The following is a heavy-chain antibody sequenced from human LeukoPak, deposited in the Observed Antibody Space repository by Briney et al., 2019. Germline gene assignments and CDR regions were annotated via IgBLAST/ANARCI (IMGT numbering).Heavy chain of an antibody. V-gene: IGHV1-46*01. CDR2: INPTGGST. CDR3: ARVRYGGWCWFDP. D-gene: IGHD6-19*01. CDR1: GYTFTSYY. Sequence: ASVKVSCKASGYTFTSYYMHWVRQAPGQGLEWMGIINPTGGSTIYAQKFQGRVTMTRDTSTSTVYMELSSLRSEDTAVYYCARVRYGGWCWFDPWGQGTLVTVSS. J-gene: IGHJ5*02.